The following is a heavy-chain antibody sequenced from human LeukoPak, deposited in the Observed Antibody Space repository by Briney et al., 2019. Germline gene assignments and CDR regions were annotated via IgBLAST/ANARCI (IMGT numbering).Heavy chain of an antibody. CDR3: ATTVPGYPDDYFDN. Sequence: GGSLRLSCVVSGITLSNYGMSWVRQAPGKGLEWVSGISERGGSTNYADSVKGRSTISRDDAKNSLYLQMDSLRVEDTAVYYCATTVPGYPDDYFDNWGQGTLVTVSS. V-gene: IGHV3-23*01. J-gene: IGHJ4*02. CDR1: GITLSNYG. D-gene: IGHD3-9*01. CDR2: ISERGGST.